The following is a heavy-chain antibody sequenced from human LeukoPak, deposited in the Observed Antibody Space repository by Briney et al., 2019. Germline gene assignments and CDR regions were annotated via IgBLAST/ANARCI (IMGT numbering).Heavy chain of an antibody. D-gene: IGHD2-2*01. CDR3: ARRFNVPAAWKNWFDP. Sequence: ASVKVSCKASGYTFTSYGISWVRQAPGQGLEWMGWMNPNSGNTGYARKFQGRVTITRNTSISTAYMELSSLRSEDTAVYYCARRFNVPAAWKNWFDPWGQGTLVTVSS. CDR1: GYTFTSYG. J-gene: IGHJ5*02. V-gene: IGHV1-8*03. CDR2: MNPNSGNT.